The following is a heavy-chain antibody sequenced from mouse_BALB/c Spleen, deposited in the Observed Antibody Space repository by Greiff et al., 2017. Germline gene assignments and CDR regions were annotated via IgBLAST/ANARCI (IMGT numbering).Heavy chain of an antibody. Sequence: VQGVESGPGLVAPSQSLSITCTVSGFSLTSYGVHWVRQPPGKGLEWLGVIWAGGSTNYNSALMSRLSISKDNSKSQVFLKMNSLQTDDTAMYYCAREIYFDVWGAGTTVTVSS. CDR1: GFSLTSYG. CDR3: AREIYFDV. J-gene: IGHJ1*01. CDR2: IWAGGST. V-gene: IGHV2-9*02.